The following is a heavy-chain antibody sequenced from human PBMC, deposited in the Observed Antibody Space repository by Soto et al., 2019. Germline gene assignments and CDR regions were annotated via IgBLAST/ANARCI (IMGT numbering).Heavy chain of an antibody. J-gene: IGHJ4*02. V-gene: IGHV3-21*01. CDR2: ISSTTNYI. CDR3: AKESEDLTSNFDY. Sequence: GGSLRLSCAASGFTFSRYSMNWVRQAPGKGLEWVSSISSTTNYIYYADSMKGRFTVSRDNAKNSVYLDMNSLSAEDTAVYYCAKESEDLTSNFDYWGQGTLVTVSS. CDR1: GFTFSRYS.